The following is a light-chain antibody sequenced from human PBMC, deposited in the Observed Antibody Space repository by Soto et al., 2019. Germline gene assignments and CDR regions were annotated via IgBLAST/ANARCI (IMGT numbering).Light chain of an antibody. CDR1: RDISNY. CDR3: HKYDTAPLT. Sequence: DIQVTQSPSSLSASLGDRVSITCRASRDISNYLAWYQQKPGQVPRLLISGASSLHSGVPSRFSGSRSGTDFTLTISSLQPEDIATYFCHKYDTAPLTFGGGTKVEIK. V-gene: IGKV1-27*01. CDR2: GAS. J-gene: IGKJ4*01.